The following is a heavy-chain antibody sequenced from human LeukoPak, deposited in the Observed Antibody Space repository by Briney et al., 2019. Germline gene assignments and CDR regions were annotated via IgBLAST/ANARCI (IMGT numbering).Heavy chain of an antibody. J-gene: IGHJ4*02. V-gene: IGHV1-8*01. Sequence: ASVKVFCKASGYTFTSYDINWVRQATGQGLEWMGWMNPNSGNTGYAQKFQGRVTMTRNTSISTAYMELSSLRSEDTAVYYCARADSSSWYGPYLFDYWGQGTLVTVSS. D-gene: IGHD6-13*01. CDR1: GYTFTSYD. CDR2: MNPNSGNT. CDR3: ARADSSSWYGPYLFDY.